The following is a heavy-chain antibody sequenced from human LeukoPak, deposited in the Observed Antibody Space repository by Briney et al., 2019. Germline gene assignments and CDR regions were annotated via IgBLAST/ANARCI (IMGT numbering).Heavy chain of an antibody. J-gene: IGHJ5*02. CDR2: IYYSGST. Sequence: SETLSLTCTVSGGSISSGGYYWSWIRQHPGKGLEWIGYIYYSGSTCYNPSLKSRVTISVDTSKNQFSLKLSSVTAADTAVYYCARVSGEGLWHWYDPWGQGTLVTVSS. V-gene: IGHV4-31*03. D-gene: IGHD5-18*01. CDR3: ARVSGEGLWHWYDP. CDR1: GGSISSGGYY.